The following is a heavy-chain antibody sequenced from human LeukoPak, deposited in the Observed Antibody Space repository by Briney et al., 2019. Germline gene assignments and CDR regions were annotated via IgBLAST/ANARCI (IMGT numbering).Heavy chain of an antibody. CDR2: IIPIFGTA. D-gene: IGHD5-24*01. J-gene: IGHJ4*02. V-gene: IGHV1-69*05. CDR1: GGTFSSYA. Sequence: SVKVSCKASGGTFSSYAISWVRQAPGQGLEWTGGIIPIFGTANYAQKFQGRVTITTDESTSTAYMELSSLRSEDTAVYYCARDLRDGYNRIAFDYWGQGTLVTVSS. CDR3: ARDLRDGYNRIAFDY.